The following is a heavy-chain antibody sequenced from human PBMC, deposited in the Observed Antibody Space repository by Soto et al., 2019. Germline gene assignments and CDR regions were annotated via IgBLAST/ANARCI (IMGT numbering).Heavy chain of an antibody. CDR2: ISSGSSNI. Sequence: MDWVRQPPGKGLEWVASISSGSSNIYYADSVKGRFTISRDNAKDSLYLQMDSLRAEDSAVYYCASATVVAGTFDFWGQGTLLTVSS. D-gene: IGHD2-15*01. V-gene: IGHV3-21*01. CDR3: ASATVVAGTFDF. J-gene: IGHJ4*02.